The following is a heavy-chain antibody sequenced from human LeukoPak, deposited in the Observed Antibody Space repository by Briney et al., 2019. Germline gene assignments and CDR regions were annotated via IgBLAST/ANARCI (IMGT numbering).Heavy chain of an antibody. CDR1: GCSISSGSYY. D-gene: IGHD2-2*02. V-gene: IGHV4-61*02. CDR3: ARARYCSGTSCYTGGAFDI. J-gene: IGHJ3*02. Sequence: PSETLSLTCTVSGCSISSGSYYWSWIRQPAGKGLEWIGRIYTSGSTNYNPSLKSRVTISVDTSKNQFSLKLSSVTAADTAVYYCARARYCSGTSCYTGGAFDIWGQGTMVTVSS. CDR2: IYTSGST.